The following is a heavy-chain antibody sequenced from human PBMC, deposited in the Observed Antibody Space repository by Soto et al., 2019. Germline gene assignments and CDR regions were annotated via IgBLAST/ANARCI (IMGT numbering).Heavy chain of an antibody. CDR3: ARGSRPEGFDY. V-gene: IGHV4-31*03. Sequence: PSETLSLTCTVSGGSISSGGYYWSWIRQHPGKGLEWIGYIYYSGSTYYNPSLKSRLIISVDTSKNQFSLKLSSMTAADTAVYYCARGSRPEGFDYWGQGTLVTVSS. CDR1: GGSISSGGYY. CDR2: IYYSGST. J-gene: IGHJ4*02.